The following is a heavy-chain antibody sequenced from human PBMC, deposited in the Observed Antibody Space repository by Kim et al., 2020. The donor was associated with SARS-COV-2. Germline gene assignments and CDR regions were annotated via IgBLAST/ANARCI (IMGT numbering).Heavy chain of an antibody. D-gene: IGHD3-10*01. Sequence: SETLSLTCTVSGGSISSGGYYWSWIRQHPGKGLEWIGYIYYSGSTYYNPSLKSRVTISVDTSKNQFSLKLSSVTAADTAVYYCARASRYYYGSGSSKNAFDIWGQGTMVTVSS. CDR1: GGSISSGGYY. CDR3: ARASRYYYGSGSSKNAFDI. V-gene: IGHV4-31*03. CDR2: IYYSGST. J-gene: IGHJ3*02.